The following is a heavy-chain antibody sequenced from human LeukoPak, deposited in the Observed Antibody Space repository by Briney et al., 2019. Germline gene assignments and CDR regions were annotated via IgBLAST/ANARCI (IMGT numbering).Heavy chain of an antibody. CDR2: INPNSGGT. V-gene: IGHV1-2*02. CDR1: GYTFTAYY. Sequence: ASVKVSCKASGYTFTAYYIHWVRQAPGQGLEWMGWINPNSGGTKYTQNFQGRVTMTRDTSINTAYMEVSSLRSDDTAVYFCARDLXXNANSDYDSFDVWGQGTMVTVSS. CDR3: ARDLXXNANSDYDSFDV. J-gene: IGHJ3*01. D-gene: IGHD4-11*01.